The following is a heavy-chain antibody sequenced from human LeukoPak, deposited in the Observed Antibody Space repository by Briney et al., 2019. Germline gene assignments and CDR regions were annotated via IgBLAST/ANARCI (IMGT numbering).Heavy chain of an antibody. CDR2: ISASGNST. V-gene: IGHV3-23*01. CDR1: GFTFSSYA. Sequence: GGSLRLSCAASGFTFSSYAMSWVRQAPGNGLEWVSGISASGNSTYYADSVKGRFTISRDNSKNTLYLRMNSLRAEDTALYYCARLPNYTTGWLNWFDPWGQGTLVTVSS. CDR3: ARLPNYTTGWLNWFDP. J-gene: IGHJ5*02. D-gene: IGHD6-19*01.